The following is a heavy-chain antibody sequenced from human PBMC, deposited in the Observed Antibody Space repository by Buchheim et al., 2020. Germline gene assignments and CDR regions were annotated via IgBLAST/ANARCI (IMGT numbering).Heavy chain of an antibody. J-gene: IGHJ6*02. CDR3: ARDTKQHYSNYYYYGMDV. Sequence: EVQLVESGGGLVQPGGSLRLSCAASGFTFSSYSMNWVRQAPGKGLEWVSYISSSSSTIYYADSVKGRFTISRDNAKNSLYLQMNRLRAEDTAVYYCARDTKQHYSNYYYYGMDVWGQGTT. V-gene: IGHV3-48*01. CDR2: ISSSSSTI. D-gene: IGHD4-11*01. CDR1: GFTFSSYS.